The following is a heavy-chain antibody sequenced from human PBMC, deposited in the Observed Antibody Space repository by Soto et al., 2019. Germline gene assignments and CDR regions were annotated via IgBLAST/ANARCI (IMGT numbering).Heavy chain of an antibody. D-gene: IGHD3-22*01. CDR3: ARGRAVMIDGG. CDR1: GGSISSYY. Sequence: PSETLSLTCTVSGGSISSYYWSWIRQPPGKGLEWIGYIYYSGTKYNPSLKSRVTISLDTSKNQFSLKLSSVTAADTAVYYCARGRAVMIDGGWGQGTLVTVSS. CDR2: IYYSGT. J-gene: IGHJ4*02. V-gene: IGHV4-59*12.